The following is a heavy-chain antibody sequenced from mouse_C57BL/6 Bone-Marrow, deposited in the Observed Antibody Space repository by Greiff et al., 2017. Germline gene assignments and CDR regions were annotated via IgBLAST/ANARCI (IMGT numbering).Heavy chain of an antibody. J-gene: IGHJ3*01. CDR2: ISPRSGNT. V-gene: IGHV1-81*01. D-gene: IGHD2-4*01. CDR1: GYTFTSYG. CDR3: ARGYDSSWFAY. Sequence: QFQLQQSGAELARPGASVKLSCKASGYTFTSYGISWVKQRTGQGLEWIGEISPRSGNTYYNEKFKGKATLTADKSSSTAYMELRSLTSEDSAVYFCARGYDSSWFAYWGQGTLVTVSA.